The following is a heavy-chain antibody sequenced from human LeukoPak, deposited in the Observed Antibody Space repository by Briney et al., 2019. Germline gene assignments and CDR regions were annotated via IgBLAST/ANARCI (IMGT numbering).Heavy chain of an antibody. CDR1: GFTFSNDE. CDR3: ARDGGDYYDSSGYPFHH. J-gene: IGHJ1*01. D-gene: IGHD3-22*01. Sequence: GGSLRLSCEASGFTFSNDEMNWVRQAPGKGLGWVSSMSGSGNTIYYADSVKGRFTISRDNAKKSLYLQMNSLRAGDTAVYYCARDGGDYYDSSGYPFHHWGQGTLVTVSS. V-gene: IGHV3-48*03. CDR2: MSGSGNTI.